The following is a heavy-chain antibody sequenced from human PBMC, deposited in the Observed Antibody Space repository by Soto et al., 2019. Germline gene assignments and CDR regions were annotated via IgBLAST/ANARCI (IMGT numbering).Heavy chain of an antibody. CDR3: AHSLIGYYYDSSGSNWFDP. CDR1: GFSLSTSGVG. D-gene: IGHD3-22*01. J-gene: IGHJ5*02. Sequence: QITLKESGPTLVKPTQTLTLTCTFSGFSLSTSGVGVGWIRQPPGKALEWLALIYWDDDKRYSPTLQSRLTITKDTTKYQVVLTMTNMDPVATATYYCAHSLIGYYYDSSGSNWFDPWGQGTLVTVSS. V-gene: IGHV2-5*02. CDR2: IYWDDDK.